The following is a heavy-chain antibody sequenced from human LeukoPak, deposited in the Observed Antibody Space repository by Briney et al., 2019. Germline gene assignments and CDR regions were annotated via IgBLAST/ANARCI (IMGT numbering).Heavy chain of an antibody. Sequence: PGGSLRLSCAASRFSFSDYYMGWIRQTPGRRLEWVSYISPSADTVYYADSVKGRFTISRDNAKNSLYLQMNSLRAEDTAVYYCAREVDGGTTTVTTGGEFDYWGQGTLVTVSS. CDR3: AREVDGGTTTVTTGGEFDY. J-gene: IGHJ4*02. CDR2: ISPSADTV. V-gene: IGHV3-11*01. D-gene: IGHD4-17*01. CDR1: RFSFSDYY.